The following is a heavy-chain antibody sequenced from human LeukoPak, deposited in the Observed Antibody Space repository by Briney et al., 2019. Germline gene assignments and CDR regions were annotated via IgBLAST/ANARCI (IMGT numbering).Heavy chain of an antibody. J-gene: IGHJ6*02. D-gene: IGHD3-3*01. CDR3: ARTQVRFLEWLGKNYYYGMDV. CDR1: GYTFTSYY. Sequence: ASVKVSCKASGYTFTSYYMHWVRQAPGQGLEWMGIINPGGGSTSYAQKFQGRVTMTRDTSTSTVYMELSSLRSEDTAVYYCARTQVRFLEWLGKNYYYGMDVWGQGTTVTVSS. V-gene: IGHV1-46*01. CDR2: INPGGGST.